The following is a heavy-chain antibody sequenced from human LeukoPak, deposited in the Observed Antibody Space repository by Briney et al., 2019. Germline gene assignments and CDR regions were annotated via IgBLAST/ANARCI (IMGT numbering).Heavy chain of an antibody. D-gene: IGHD3-16*01. Sequence: PGGSLRLSCEASGFTFSDYYMSWIRQAPGKGLEWVSYISTSSSYTNYADSVKGRFTISRDNAKNSLYLQMNSLKAEDTAVYYCVGGAVARSDYWGQGTLVTVSS. CDR2: ISTSSSYT. CDR3: VGGAVARSDY. CDR1: GFTFSDYY. V-gene: IGHV3-11*03. J-gene: IGHJ4*02.